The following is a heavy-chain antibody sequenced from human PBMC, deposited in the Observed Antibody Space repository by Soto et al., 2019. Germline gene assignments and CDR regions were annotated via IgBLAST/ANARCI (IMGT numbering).Heavy chain of an antibody. V-gene: IGHV3-7*01. CDR2: IKQDGSEK. D-gene: IGHD5-12*01. CDR3: ARDLRGYSGYEPFY. CDR1: GFTFSTCW. J-gene: IGHJ4*02. Sequence: GGSLRLSCAASGFTFSTCWMSWVRQAPGKGLEWVANIKQDGSEKYYVDSVKGRFTISRDNAKNSLYLQMNSLRAEDTAVYYCARDLRGYSGYEPFYWGQGTLVTVSS.